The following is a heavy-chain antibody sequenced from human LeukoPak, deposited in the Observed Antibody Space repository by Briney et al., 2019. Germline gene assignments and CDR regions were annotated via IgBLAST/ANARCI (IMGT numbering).Heavy chain of an antibody. J-gene: IGHJ4*02. D-gene: IGHD4-23*01. CDR1: GFTFSNYW. CDR3: ARDLDGGNSMAIDY. Sequence: GGSLRLSCAASGFTFSNYWMTWVRQAPGKGLEWVANIKPDGSEKYYVDSVKGRFIISRDNAKNSLYLQMNSLRAEDTAVYYCARDLDGGNSMAIDYWGQGTPVTVSS. CDR2: IKPDGSEK. V-gene: IGHV3-7*01.